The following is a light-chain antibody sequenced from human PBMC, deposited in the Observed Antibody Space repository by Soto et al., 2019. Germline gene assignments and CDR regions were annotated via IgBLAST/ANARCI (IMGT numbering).Light chain of an antibody. J-gene: IGKJ1*01. CDR2: GAS. CDR3: QQYGSSPRT. Sequence: IVLTQSRGTLSLSPGERATLSCRASQSVSSSYLAWYQQKPGQAPRLLIYGASSRATGIPDRFSGSGSGTDFTLTISRLEPEEFAVYYCQQYGSSPRTFGQGTKVDIK. CDR1: QSVSSSY. V-gene: IGKV3-20*01.